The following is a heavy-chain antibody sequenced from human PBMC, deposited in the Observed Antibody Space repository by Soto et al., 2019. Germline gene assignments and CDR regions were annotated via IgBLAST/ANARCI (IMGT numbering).Heavy chain of an antibody. D-gene: IGHD6-19*01. CDR1: GFTLSSYA. V-gene: IGHV3-23*01. J-gene: IGHJ3*02. Sequence: EVQLLESGGGLVQPGGSLRLSCAASGFTLSSYAMSWVRQAPGKGLEWVSAISGSGGSTYYADSVKGRFTISRDNSKNALYLQMNSLSAEDTAVSYCAKDRGWYFVSAFDIWGQGKMVTVSS. CDR2: ISGSGGST. CDR3: AKDRGWYFVSAFDI.